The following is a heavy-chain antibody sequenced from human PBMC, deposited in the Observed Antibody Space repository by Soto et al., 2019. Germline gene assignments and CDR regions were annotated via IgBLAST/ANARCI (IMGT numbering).Heavy chain of an antibody. J-gene: IGHJ4*02. D-gene: IGHD4-17*01. V-gene: IGHV4-59*01. Sequence: SETLSLTCTVSGGSISSYYWSWIRQPPGKGLEWIGYIYYSGSTNYNPSLKSRVTISVDTSENQFSLKLCSVTAADTAVYYCARTTNGDYAYWGQGTLVTVSS. CDR1: GGSISSYY. CDR2: IYYSGST. CDR3: ARTTNGDYAY.